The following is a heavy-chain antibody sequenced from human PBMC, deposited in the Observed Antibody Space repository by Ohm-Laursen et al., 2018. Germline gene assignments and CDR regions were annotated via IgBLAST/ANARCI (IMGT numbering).Heavy chain of an antibody. CDR3: ARRADYYGSGCYKY. Sequence: SLRLSCAASGFTFSSYEMNWVRQAPGKGLEWISHISTSGSTTYYTDSVKGRITISRDNARSAVYLEMNGLRVEDTAVYYCARRADYYGSGCYKYWGQGTLVTVSS. CDR1: GFTFSSYE. V-gene: IGHV3-48*03. D-gene: IGHD3-10*01. CDR2: ISTSGSTT. J-gene: IGHJ4*02.